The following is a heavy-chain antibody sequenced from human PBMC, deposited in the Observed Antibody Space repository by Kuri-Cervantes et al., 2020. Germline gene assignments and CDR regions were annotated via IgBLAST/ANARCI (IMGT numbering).Heavy chain of an antibody. V-gene: IGHV3-30-3*01. Sequence: GESLKISCAASGFTFGSYAMHWVRQAPGKGLEWVAVISYDGSNKYYADSVKGRFTISRDNSKNTPYLQMNSLRAEDTAVYYCAREKAYCGGDCYSSGAFDIWGQGTMVTVSS. CDR1: GFTFGSYA. CDR3: AREKAYCGGDCYSSGAFDI. D-gene: IGHD2-21*02. J-gene: IGHJ3*02. CDR2: ISYDGSNK.